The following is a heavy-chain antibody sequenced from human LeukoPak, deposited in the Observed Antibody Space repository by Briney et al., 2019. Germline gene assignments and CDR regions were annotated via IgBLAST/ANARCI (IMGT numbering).Heavy chain of an antibody. CDR2: FDPEDGET. Sequence: GASVKVSCKVSGYTLTELSMHWVRQAPGKGLEWMGGFDPEDGETIYAQKFQGRVTMTEDTSTDTAYMELSSLRSEDTAVYYCARAPLYYGGNPGTFDYWGQGTLVTVSS. J-gene: IGHJ4*02. V-gene: IGHV1-24*01. CDR3: ARAPLYYGGNPGTFDY. CDR1: GYTLTELS. D-gene: IGHD4-23*01.